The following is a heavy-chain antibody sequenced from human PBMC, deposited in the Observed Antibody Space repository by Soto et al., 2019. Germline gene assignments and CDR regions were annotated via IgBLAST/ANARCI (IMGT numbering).Heavy chain of an antibody. Sequence: QVRLQESGPGLVKPSETLSLTCTVSGGSISRYYWSWIRQTPGKGLEWIGYMYNTGSTIYNPSLQSRVTISVNTSKNQFSLKLNSVTAADTAVYYCARDLWGYCGADCYPLDVWGQGTTVTVSS. D-gene: IGHD2-21*02. J-gene: IGHJ6*02. CDR1: GGSISRYY. CDR3: ARDLWGYCGADCYPLDV. V-gene: IGHV4-59*01. CDR2: MYNTGST.